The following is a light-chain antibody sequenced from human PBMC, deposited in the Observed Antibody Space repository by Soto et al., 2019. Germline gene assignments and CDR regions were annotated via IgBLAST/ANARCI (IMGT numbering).Light chain of an antibody. CDR1: QRVSARY. CDR2: GAS. V-gene: IGKV3D-20*02. Sequence: IVGAQSRLTLSLSTGDRAPLSCRASQRVSARYLAWYHQKPGQAPRLLIFGASDRATGIPDRFSGSGSGTDFTLTISSLQPEDFATYYCQQSYSTPQTFGQGTKVDIK. CDR3: QQSYSTPQT. J-gene: IGKJ1*01.